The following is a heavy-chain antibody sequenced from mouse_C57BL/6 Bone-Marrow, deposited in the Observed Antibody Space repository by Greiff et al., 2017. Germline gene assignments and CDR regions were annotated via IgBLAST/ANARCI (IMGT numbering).Heavy chain of an antibody. V-gene: IGHV14-4*01. CDR2: IDPENGDT. J-gene: IGHJ3*01. Sequence: VQLQQSGAELVRPGASVKLSCTASGFNIKDDYMHWVKQRPEQGLEWIGWIDPENGDTEYASKFQGKATITADTSSNTAYLQLSSLTSEDNAVYYCTTSDYAWFAYWGQGTLVTVSA. CDR3: TTSDYAWFAY. CDR1: GFNIKDDY. D-gene: IGHD2-4*01.